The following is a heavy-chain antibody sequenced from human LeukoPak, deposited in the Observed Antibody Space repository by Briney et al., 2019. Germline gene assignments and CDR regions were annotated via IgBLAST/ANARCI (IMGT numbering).Heavy chain of an antibody. Sequence: SETLSLTCTVSGGFISSYYWSWIRQPPGKGLEWIGYIYYSGSTNYNPSLKSRVTISVDTSKNQFSLKLSSVTAADTAVYYCARHLRYYYDSSGFFDYWGQGTLVTVSS. CDR3: ARHLRYYYDSSGFFDY. D-gene: IGHD3-22*01. J-gene: IGHJ4*02. V-gene: IGHV4-59*01. CDR1: GGFISSYY. CDR2: IYYSGST.